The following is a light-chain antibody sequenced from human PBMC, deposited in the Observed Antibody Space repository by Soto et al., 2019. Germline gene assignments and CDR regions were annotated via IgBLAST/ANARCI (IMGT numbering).Light chain of an antibody. CDR2: EGS. J-gene: IGLJ3*02. CDR3: CSSAGDSTWV. CDR1: SSDVGNYNL. V-gene: IGLV2-23*01. Sequence: QSALTQPASVSGSPGQSITISCTGTSSDVGNYNLVSWYQQHPGEAPKLLIYEGSKRPSGVSNRFSGSKFGNTASLTISGLQAEDEVDYYRCSSAGDSTWVFGGGTKLTVL.